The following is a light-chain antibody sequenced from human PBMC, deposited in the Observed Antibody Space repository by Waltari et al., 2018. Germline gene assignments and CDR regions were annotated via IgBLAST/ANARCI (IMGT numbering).Light chain of an antibody. CDR3: QHYVRLPVT. CDR1: QRVGRS. CDR2: DAS. J-gene: IGKJ1*01. Sequence: ESVLTQSPVTLSLSPGDSAPLPCMASQRVGRSLAWYQQIPGQAPRLLIYDASTRATGIPDRFSGSGSGTDFSLSISRLEPDDLAVYYCQHYVRLPVTFGQGTKVEFK. V-gene: IGKV3-20*01.